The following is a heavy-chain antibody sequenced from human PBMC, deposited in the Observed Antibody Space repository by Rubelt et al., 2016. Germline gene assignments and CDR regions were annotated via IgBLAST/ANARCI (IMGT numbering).Heavy chain of an antibody. CDR2: IYYSGST. V-gene: IGHV4-39*07. Sequence: GPGLVKPSETLSLTCTVSGGSISSSSYYWGWIRQPPGKGLEWIGSIYYSGSTYYNPSLKSRVTISVDTSKNQFSLKLSSVTAADTAVYYCARAHYYGSGSYYKKYNWFDPWGQGTLVTVSS. CDR1: GGSISSSSYY. D-gene: IGHD3-10*01. CDR3: ARAHYYGSGSYYKKYNWFDP. J-gene: IGHJ5*02.